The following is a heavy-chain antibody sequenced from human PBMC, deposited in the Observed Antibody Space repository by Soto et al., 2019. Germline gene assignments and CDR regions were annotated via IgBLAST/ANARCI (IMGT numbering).Heavy chain of an antibody. J-gene: IGHJ4*02. CDR3: ARGRGYSYGCFDY. Sequence: QVQVVESGGGVVQPGRSLRLSCAASGFTFSTYAMHWVRQAPGKGLEWVAVIWYDGSNKYYADSVKGRFTISRDNSKNTLYLQVNSLRAEDTAVYYCARGRGYSYGCFDYWGQGTLVTVSS. CDR1: GFTFSTYA. D-gene: IGHD5-18*01. CDR2: IWYDGSNK. V-gene: IGHV3-33*01.